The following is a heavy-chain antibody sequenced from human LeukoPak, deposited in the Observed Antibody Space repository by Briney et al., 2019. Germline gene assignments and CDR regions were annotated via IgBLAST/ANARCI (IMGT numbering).Heavy chain of an antibody. CDR1: GGSISSYY. CDR2: IYYSGST. D-gene: IGHD4-11*01. CDR3: ARELQYYYYMDV. J-gene: IGHJ6*03. V-gene: IGHV4-59*01. Sequence: SETLSLTCTVSGGSISSYYWSWIRQPPGKGLEWIGYIYYSGSTNYNPSLKSRVTISVDTSKNQFSLELSSVTAADTAVYYCARELQYYYYMDVWGKGTTVTVSS.